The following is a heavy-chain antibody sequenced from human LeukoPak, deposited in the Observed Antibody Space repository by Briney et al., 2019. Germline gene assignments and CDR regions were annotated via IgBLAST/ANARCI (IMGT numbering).Heavy chain of an antibody. V-gene: IGHV3-7*01. J-gene: IGHJ4*02. Sequence: GGSLRLSCSASGFSFRSYWMTWVRRAPGKELEWVADIKKDGSETYYVDSVKGRFTISRDNAKNSVFLQMNSLRAEDTAVYFCIWSGEADWGQGTLVTVSS. CDR1: GFSFRSYW. CDR3: IWSGEAD. CDR2: IKKDGSET. D-gene: IGHD3-3*01.